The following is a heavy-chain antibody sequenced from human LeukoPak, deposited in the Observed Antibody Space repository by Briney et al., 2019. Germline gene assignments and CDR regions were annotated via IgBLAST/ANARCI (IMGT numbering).Heavy chain of an antibody. CDR2: MNPNSGNT. CDR3: ASSPYYYDSSGMRRYYYYMDV. V-gene: IGHV1-8*03. Sequence: ASVKVSCKASGYTFTSYDINWVRQATGQGLEWMGWMNPNSGNTGYAQKFQGRVTITRNTSISTAYMELSSLRSEDTAVYYCASSPYYYDSSGMRRYYYYMDVWGKGTTVTVSS. D-gene: IGHD3-22*01. J-gene: IGHJ6*03. CDR1: GYTFTSYD.